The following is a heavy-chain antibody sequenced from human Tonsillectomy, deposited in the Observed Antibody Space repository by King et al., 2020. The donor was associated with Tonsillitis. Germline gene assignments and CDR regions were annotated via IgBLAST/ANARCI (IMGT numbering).Heavy chain of an antibody. J-gene: IGHJ6*02. CDR1: GFSLSTSGVG. V-gene: IGHV2-5*01. D-gene: IGHD3-10*01. Sequence: QITLKESGPTLVKPTQTLTLTCTFSGFSLSTSGVGVGWIRQPPGKALEWLALIYWNDDKRYSPSLKSRLTITKDTSKNQVVLTMTNMDPVDTATYYCAHGYGSGQPYYYGMDVWGQGTTVTVSS. CDR3: AHGYGSGQPYYYGMDV. CDR2: IYWNDDK.